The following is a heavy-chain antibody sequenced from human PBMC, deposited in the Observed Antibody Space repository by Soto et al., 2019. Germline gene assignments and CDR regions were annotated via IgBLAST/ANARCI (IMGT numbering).Heavy chain of an antibody. Sequence: QVQLVQSGTEVKKPGSSVKVSCNASGDTFSFYTINWVRQAPGLGLEWVGRINPIVSMSNYAQKFQCRVSMTADKSTSTAYMERRSLRSDDTAMYFCAASYASGYRAFDYWGQGALVIVSS. J-gene: IGHJ4*02. CDR2: INPIVSMS. D-gene: IGHD3-16*01. V-gene: IGHV1-69*02. CDR1: GDTFSFYT. CDR3: AASYASGYRAFDY.